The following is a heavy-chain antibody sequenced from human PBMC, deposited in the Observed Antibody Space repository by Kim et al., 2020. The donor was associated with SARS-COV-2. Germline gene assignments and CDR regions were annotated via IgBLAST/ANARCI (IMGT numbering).Heavy chain of an antibody. CDR2: INTNTGNP. V-gene: IGHV7-4-1*02. D-gene: IGHD3-10*01. Sequence: ASVKVSCKASGYTFTSYAMNWVRQAPGQGLEWMGWINTNTGNPTYAQGFTGRFVFSLDTSVSTAYLQISSLKAEDTAVYYCARGAVYYYGSGSYYTPRSYYGMDVWGQGTTVTVSS. J-gene: IGHJ6*02. CDR3: ARGAVYYYGSGSYYTPRSYYGMDV. CDR1: GYTFTSYA.